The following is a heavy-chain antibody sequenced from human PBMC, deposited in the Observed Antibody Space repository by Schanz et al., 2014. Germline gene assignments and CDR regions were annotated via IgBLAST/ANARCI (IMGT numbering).Heavy chain of an antibody. D-gene: IGHD4-17*01. CDR3: ARDRGHGDLPGDI. V-gene: IGHV4-34*01. Sequence: QVQLQQWGAGLLKPSETLSLTCGVFGGSFSGYYWSWIRQPPGKGLEWIGEIYHTGSTNYNPSLKSRVTISVDKSKNQFSLKVRSVTAADTAVYYCARDRGHGDLPGDIWGQGTMVTVSS. CDR2: IYHTGST. CDR1: GGSFSGYY. J-gene: IGHJ3*02.